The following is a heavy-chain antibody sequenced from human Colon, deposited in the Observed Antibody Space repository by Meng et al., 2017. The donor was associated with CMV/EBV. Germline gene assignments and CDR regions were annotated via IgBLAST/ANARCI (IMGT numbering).Heavy chain of an antibody. J-gene: IGHJ4*02. Sequence: GGSLKISCVASGLTFSSHWMHWVRQTPGKELVWVSRISNDGRTPTYADSVKGRFTISRDNDKNTLYLQMNSLTVDDTAVYYCISEAAGGDYWGQGALVTVSS. D-gene: IGHD1-14*01. CDR2: ISNDGRTP. CDR3: ISEAAGGDY. V-gene: IGHV3-74*01. CDR1: GLTFSSHW.